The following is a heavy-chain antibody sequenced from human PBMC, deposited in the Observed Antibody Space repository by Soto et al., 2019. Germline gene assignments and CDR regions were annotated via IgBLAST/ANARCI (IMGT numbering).Heavy chain of an antibody. Sequence: SETLCLTCTVSGVSISSCAYYWSWLRQHPGKGLEAVGYFYYSGSTYYNPSIKSRATISVDTYKNQFSLKLSSVTAADTAVYYCARDANSSGWYVWLDPWGQGTLVTVSS. CDR2: FYYSGST. D-gene: IGHD6-19*01. J-gene: IGHJ5*02. CDR3: ARDANSSGWYVWLDP. V-gene: IGHV4-31*03. CDR1: GVSISSCAYY.